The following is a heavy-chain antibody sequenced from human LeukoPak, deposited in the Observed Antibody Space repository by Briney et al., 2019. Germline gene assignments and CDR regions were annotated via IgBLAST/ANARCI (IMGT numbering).Heavy chain of an antibody. V-gene: IGHV4-39*07. D-gene: IGHD5-12*01. CDR1: GGSISSSSYY. Sequence: PSQTLSLTCAVSGGSISSSSYYWGWIRQPPGKGLEWIGSIYYSGSTYYNPSLKSRVTISVDTSKNQFSLKLSSVTAADTAVYYCARGVGGGYDFNYWGQGTLVTVSS. CDR3: ARGVGGGYDFNY. J-gene: IGHJ4*02. CDR2: IYYSGST.